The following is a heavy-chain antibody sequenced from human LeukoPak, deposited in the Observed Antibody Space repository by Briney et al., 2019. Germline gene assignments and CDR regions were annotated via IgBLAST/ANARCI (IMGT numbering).Heavy chain of an antibody. CDR1: GFTFSSYR. D-gene: IGHD6-6*01. CDR3: AKSHSSIAARPYLDY. V-gene: IGHV3-21*04. Sequence: GGSLRLSCAASGFTFSSYRMNWVRQAPGKGLEWVSSISSSSTYIYYADSVKGRFTISRDNAKNSLYLQMNSLRAEDTALYYCAKSHSSIAARPYLDYWGQGTLVTVSS. J-gene: IGHJ4*02. CDR2: ISSSSTYI.